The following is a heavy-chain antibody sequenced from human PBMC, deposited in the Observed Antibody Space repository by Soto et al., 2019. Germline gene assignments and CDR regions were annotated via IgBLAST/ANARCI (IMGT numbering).Heavy chain of an antibody. Sequence: QVQLVQSGAEVKKPGASVKVSCKTSGYTFSSYGVSWVRQAPGQGLEWMGWISVNNGNTKYAQKVQGRVTMTTDTCTSTAYMELTSLRSDDTAVYYCARDRNIEVAGAQPLLPWGQGTLVTVSS. CDR2: ISVNNGNT. CDR3: ARDRNIEVAGAQPLLP. V-gene: IGHV1-18*01. CDR1: GYTFSSYG. J-gene: IGHJ4*02. D-gene: IGHD6-19*01.